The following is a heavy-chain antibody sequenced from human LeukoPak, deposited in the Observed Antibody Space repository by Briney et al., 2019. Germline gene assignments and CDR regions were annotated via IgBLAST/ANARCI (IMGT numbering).Heavy chain of an antibody. V-gene: IGHV3-66*01. Sequence: GGSLRLSCAASGFTVSSNYMSWVRQAPGKGVEWVSVIYSGGSTDYADSVKGRFTISRDNSKNTLYLQMNSLRAEDTAVYYCARDTGGRYRRFDYWGQGTLVTVSS. D-gene: IGHD1-26*01. J-gene: IGHJ4*02. CDR2: IYSGGST. CDR1: GFTVSSNY. CDR3: ARDTGGRYRRFDY.